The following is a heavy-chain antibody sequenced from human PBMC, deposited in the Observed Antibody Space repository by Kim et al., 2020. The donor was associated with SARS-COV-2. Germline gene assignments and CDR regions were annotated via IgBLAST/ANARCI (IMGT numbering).Heavy chain of an antibody. CDR2: FFKSGST. J-gene: IGHJ4*02. D-gene: IGHD4-4*01. V-gene: IGHV4-59*13. CDR3: ASWDYSDNAGLVL. Sequence: SETPSLTCTVSGAPISSYYWVWVRQPPGKGLEWMATFFKSGSTSSNPSLKSRVTISADTSNHQFSLQLSSVTAADTAVYYCASWDYSDNAGLVLWGQGTLVTVSS. CDR1: GAPISSYY.